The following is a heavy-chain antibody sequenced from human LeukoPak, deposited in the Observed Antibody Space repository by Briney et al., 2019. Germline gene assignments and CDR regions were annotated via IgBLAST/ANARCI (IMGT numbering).Heavy chain of an antibody. J-gene: IGHJ3*02. CDR1: GFTFSSYG. Sequence: PGGSLRLSCAASGFTFSSYGMHWVRQAPGEGLEWVAFIRYDGSNKYYADSVKGRFTISRDNSKNTLYLQMNSLRAEDTAVYYCATGYCSSTSCSTGVSDDAFDIWGQGTMVTVSS. CDR2: IRYDGSNK. D-gene: IGHD2-2*01. CDR3: ATGYCSSTSCSTGVSDDAFDI. V-gene: IGHV3-30*02.